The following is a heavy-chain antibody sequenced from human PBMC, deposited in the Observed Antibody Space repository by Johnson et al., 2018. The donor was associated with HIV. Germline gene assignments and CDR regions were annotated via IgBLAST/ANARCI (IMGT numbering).Heavy chain of an antibody. CDR2: IKQDGSST. CDR3: ARDESSRLQLTGNDAFDI. J-gene: IGHJ3*02. D-gene: IGHD6-13*01. Sequence: VQLVESGGGLVQPGGSLRLSCAASGFTFSSYWMSWVRQAPGKGLEWVANIKQDGSSTSYADSVKGRFTISRDNAKNSLYLQMNSLRAEDTAVYYCARDESSRLQLTGNDAFDIWGQGTMVTVSS. CDR1: GFTFSSYW. V-gene: IGHV3-7*01.